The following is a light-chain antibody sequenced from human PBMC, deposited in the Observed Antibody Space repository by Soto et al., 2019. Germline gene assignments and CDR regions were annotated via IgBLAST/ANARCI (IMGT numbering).Light chain of an antibody. CDR2: KAS. CDR3: QQYNSYPWT. Sequence: DIQMTQSPSTLSASVGDRVNITCRASQSISSWLAWYQQKPGKAPKLLIYKASSLESGVPSRFSGSGSGTEFTLTISSLQPDDFATYYCQQYNSYPWTFGQGTKVDI. V-gene: IGKV1-5*03. CDR1: QSISSW. J-gene: IGKJ1*01.